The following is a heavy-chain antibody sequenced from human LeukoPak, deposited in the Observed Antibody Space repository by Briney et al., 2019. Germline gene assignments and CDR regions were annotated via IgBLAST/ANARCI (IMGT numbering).Heavy chain of an antibody. Sequence: GGSLRLSCAAPGFTFSSYSMNWVRQAPGKGLEWVSYISSSSSTIYYADSVKGRFTISRDNAKNSLYLQMNSLRAEDTAVYYCARDTDSSGYYALDYWGQGTLVTVSS. CDR2: ISSSSSTI. CDR1: GFTFSSYS. D-gene: IGHD3-22*01. V-gene: IGHV3-48*04. CDR3: ARDTDSSGYYALDY. J-gene: IGHJ4*02.